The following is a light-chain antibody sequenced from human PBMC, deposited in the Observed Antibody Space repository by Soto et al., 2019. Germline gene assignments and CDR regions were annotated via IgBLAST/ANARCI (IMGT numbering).Light chain of an antibody. CDR2: TNN. V-gene: IGLV1-44*01. J-gene: IGLJ1*01. Sequence: QSVLTQPPSASGTPGQRITISCSGSTFNIESHTVNWYQQVPGTAPRLLINTNNQRPSGVPDRFSGSKSGASASLTISGLRSEDAATYYCATWDDSRKGVFGTGTKVTVL. CDR3: ATWDDSRKGV. CDR1: TFNIESHT.